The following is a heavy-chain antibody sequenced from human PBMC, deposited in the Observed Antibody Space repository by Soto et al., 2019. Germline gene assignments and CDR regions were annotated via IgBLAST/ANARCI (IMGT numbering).Heavy chain of an antibody. V-gene: IGHV3-30*18. CDR3: AKSDGAGMISGYRYYFDY. Sequence: QVQLVESGGGVVQPGRSLRLSCAASGFTFSSYGMHRVRQAPGKGLEWVAVISYDGSNKYYADSVKGRFTISRDNSKNTLYLQMNSLRAEDTAVYYCAKSDGAGMISGYRYYFDYWGQGTLVTVSS. D-gene: IGHD3-16*02. J-gene: IGHJ4*02. CDR1: GFTFSSYG. CDR2: ISYDGSNK.